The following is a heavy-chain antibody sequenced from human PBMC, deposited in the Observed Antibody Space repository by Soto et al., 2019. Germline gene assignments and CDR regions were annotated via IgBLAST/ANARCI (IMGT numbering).Heavy chain of an antibody. J-gene: IGHJ6*02. CDR1: GFTFSSYA. CDR3: AKYYGDYSYYYAMDV. Sequence: PGGSLRLSCAASGFTFSSYAMSWVRQAPGKGLEWVSSISGRNGNTYYADSVKGRFTISRDNSKNTLYLQMNSLRAEDTAVYYCAKYYGDYSYYYAMDVWGQGTTVTVSS. V-gene: IGHV3-23*01. D-gene: IGHD4-17*01. CDR2: ISGRNGNT.